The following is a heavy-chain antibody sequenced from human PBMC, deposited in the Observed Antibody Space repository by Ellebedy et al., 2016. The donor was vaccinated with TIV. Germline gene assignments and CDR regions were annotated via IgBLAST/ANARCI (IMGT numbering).Heavy chain of an antibody. Sequence: MPSETLSLTCTVSGGSVSSGSYYWSWIRQPPGKGLEWIGYIHYTGITNYNPSLRSRVTLSVDSFKNQFSLKLDSVTAADTAVYYCARDSKKGWAFDIWGQGTMVTVSS. CDR3: ARDSKKGWAFDI. CDR1: GGSVSSGSYY. V-gene: IGHV4-61*01. CDR2: IHYTGIT. J-gene: IGHJ3*02.